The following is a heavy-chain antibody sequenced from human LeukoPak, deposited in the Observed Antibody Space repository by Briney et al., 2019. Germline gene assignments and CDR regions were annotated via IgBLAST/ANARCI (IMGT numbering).Heavy chain of an antibody. CDR1: GDSISIYY. J-gene: IGHJ3*02. Sequence: PSDTLSLTCNVSGDSISIYYWTWIRQTPGKELEWIGYIYYSGSTYYNPSLESRVTMSVDTSKSQFSMKLTSVTAADTAVYYCARTYDSSGYSAFHIWGQGTMVTVSS. CDR3: ARTYDSSGYSAFHI. D-gene: IGHD3-22*01. CDR2: IYYSGST. V-gene: IGHV4-59*07.